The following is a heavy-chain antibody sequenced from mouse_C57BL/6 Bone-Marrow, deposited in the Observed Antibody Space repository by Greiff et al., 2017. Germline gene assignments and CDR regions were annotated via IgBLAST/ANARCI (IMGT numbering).Heavy chain of an antibody. J-gene: IGHJ3*01. Sequence: VQLKESGAELVRPGASVKLSCTASGFNIKDDYMHWVKQRPEQGLEWIGWIDPEDGDTEYASKFQGKATIPADPSSNTAYLQHSSLTSENTAVYYGTTVYDGAWFAYWGQGTLVTVAA. V-gene: IGHV14-4*01. CDR2: IDPEDGDT. CDR1: GFNIKDDY. CDR3: TTVYDGAWFAY. D-gene: IGHD2-12*01.